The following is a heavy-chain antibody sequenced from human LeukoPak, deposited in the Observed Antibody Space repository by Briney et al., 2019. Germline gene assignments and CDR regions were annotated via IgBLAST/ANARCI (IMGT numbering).Heavy chain of an antibody. CDR1: GFTFSSYW. D-gene: IGHD2-2*01. J-gene: IGHJ4*02. V-gene: IGHV3-7*01. CDR2: IKQDESEK. CDR3: ARRRGYCSSTSCPYYFDY. Sequence: GGSLRLSCLASGFTFSSYWMSWLRQAPGKGLEWVANIKQDESEKYYVDSVKGRFTISRDNAKNSLYLQMNNLRAEDTALYYCARRRGYCSSTSCPYYFDYWGRGTLVTVSS.